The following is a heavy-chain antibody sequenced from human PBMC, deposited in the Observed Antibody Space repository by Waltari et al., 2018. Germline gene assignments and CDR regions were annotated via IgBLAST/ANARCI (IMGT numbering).Heavy chain of an antibody. CDR1: GGSISSGSYY. CDR2: IYTSGST. J-gene: IGHJ4*02. V-gene: IGHV4-61*02. Sequence: QVQLQESGPGLVKPSQTLSLTCTVSGGSISSGSYYWSWIRQPAGKGREWIGRIYTSGSTNYNPSLKSRVTISVDTSKNQFSLKLSSVTAADTAVYYCARERLTETLDYWGQGTLVTVSS. CDR3: ARERLTETLDY. D-gene: IGHD1-1*01.